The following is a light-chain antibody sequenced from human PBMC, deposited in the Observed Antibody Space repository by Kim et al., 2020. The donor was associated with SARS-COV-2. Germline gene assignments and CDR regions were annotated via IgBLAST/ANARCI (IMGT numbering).Light chain of an antibody. CDR2: AAS. CDR3: RQYYSFPLT. V-gene: IGKV1D-8*01. J-gene: IGKJ4*01. CDR1: QSLSSY. Sequence: ASTGDRVTISCRTSQSLSSYLAWYQQKPGKAPELLIYAASTLQSGVPSRFSGSGSGTDFSLTISCLQSEDFATYYCRQYYSFPLTFGGGTKVDIK.